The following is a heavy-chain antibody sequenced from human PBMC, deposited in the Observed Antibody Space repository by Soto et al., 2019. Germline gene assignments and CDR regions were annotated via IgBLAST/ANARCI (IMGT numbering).Heavy chain of an antibody. CDR1: GFTFSSYD. V-gene: IGHV3-30-3*01. CDR3: ARDPLWGTDRVLWYFSL. CDR2: ISYDGSNK. D-gene: IGHD5-18*01. Sequence: QVQLVESGGGVVQPGRSLRLSCAASGFTFSSYDMHWFRQAPGQGLEWVAVISYDGSNKYYADSVKGRFTISRDNSKNTLYRQRNSLRAEDTAVYYCARDPLWGTDRVLWYFSLWCRGTLVTVSS. J-gene: IGHJ2*01.